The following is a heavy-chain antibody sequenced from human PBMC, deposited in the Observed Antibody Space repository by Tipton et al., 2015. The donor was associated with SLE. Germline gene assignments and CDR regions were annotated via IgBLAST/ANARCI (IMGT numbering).Heavy chain of an antibody. D-gene: IGHD6-19*01. V-gene: IGHV3-30-3*01. J-gene: IGHJ4*02. CDR3: ARARGYSSGWYYFDY. Sequence: RSLRLSCAASGFTFSSYAMHWVRQAPGKGLEWVAVISYDGSNKYYADSVKGRFTISRDNSKNTLYLQMNSLRAEDTAVYYCARARGYSSGWYYFDYWGQGTLVTVSS. CDR2: ISYDGSNK. CDR1: GFTFSSYA.